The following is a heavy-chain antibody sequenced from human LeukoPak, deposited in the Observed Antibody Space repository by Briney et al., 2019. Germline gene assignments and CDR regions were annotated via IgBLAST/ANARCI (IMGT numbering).Heavy chain of an antibody. CDR1: GYTFTGYY. V-gene: IGHV1-2*06. J-gene: IGHJ4*02. Sequence: ASVKVSCKASGYTFTGYYMHWVRQAPGQGLEWMGRINPNSGGTNYAQKFQGRVTMTRDTSISTAYMELSRLRSDDTAVYYCARDFKWGRNGGIAAAWGQGTLVTVSS. D-gene: IGHD6-13*01. CDR3: ARDFKWGRNGGIAAA. CDR2: INPNSGGT.